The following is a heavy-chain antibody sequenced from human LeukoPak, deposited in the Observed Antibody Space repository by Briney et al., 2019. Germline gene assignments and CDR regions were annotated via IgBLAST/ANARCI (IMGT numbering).Heavy chain of an antibody. V-gene: IGHV4-34*09. CDR2: INHSGST. Sequence: PSETLSLTCAVYGGSFSGYYWSWIRQPPGKGLEWIGEINHSGSTYYNPSLKSRVTISVDTSKDQFSLRLSSVTAADTAVYYCATYSSSSPFDYWGQGTLVTVSS. CDR3: ATYSSSSPFDY. J-gene: IGHJ4*02. D-gene: IGHD6-6*01. CDR1: GGSFSGYY.